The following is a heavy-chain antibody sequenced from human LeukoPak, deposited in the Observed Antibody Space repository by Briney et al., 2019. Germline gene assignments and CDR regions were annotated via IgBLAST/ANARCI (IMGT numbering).Heavy chain of an antibody. CDR2: IKQDGSEK. D-gene: IGHD2-2*01. CDR3: AREEDIVVVPAATDY. CDR1: GLTFSMPP. Sequence: GGSLRLSCAASGLTFSMPPMDWVRQAPGKGLEWVANIKQDGSEKYYVDSVKGRFTISRDNAKNSLYLQMNSLRAEDTAVYYCAREEDIVVVPAATDYWGQGTLVTVSS. V-gene: IGHV3-7*01. J-gene: IGHJ4*02.